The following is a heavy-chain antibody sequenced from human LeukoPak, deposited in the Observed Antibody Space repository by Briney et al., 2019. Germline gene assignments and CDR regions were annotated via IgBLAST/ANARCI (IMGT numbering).Heavy chain of an antibody. Sequence: PGGSLRLSCAASGFTFSSYWMSWVRQAPGKGLEWVAVISYDGSNKYYADSVKGRFTISRDNSKNTLYLQMNSLRAEDTAVYYCARGSSTPEWGQGTLVTVSS. CDR3: ARGSSTPE. CDR2: ISYDGSNK. J-gene: IGHJ4*02. D-gene: IGHD2-15*01. CDR1: GFTFSSYW. V-gene: IGHV3-30-3*01.